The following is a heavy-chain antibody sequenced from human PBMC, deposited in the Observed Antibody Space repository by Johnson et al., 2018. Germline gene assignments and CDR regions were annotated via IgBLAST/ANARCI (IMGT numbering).Heavy chain of an antibody. Sequence: EVQLVESGGGLVQPGGSLRLSCAASGFTVSSNYMSWVRQAPGKGLEWVSRIHSDGSATNYADSVKGRFTISRDNAKNSLYLQMNSLRAEDTAVYYCAGGYSYNVKPDGFDIWGQGTMVTVAS. CDR3: AGGYSYNVKPDGFDI. J-gene: IGHJ3*02. CDR1: GFTVSSNY. CDR2: IHSDGSAT. D-gene: IGHD5-18*01. V-gene: IGHV3-66*01.